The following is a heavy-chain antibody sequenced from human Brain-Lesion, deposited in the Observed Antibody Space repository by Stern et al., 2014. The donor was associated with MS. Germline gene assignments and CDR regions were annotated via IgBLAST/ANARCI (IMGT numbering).Heavy chain of an antibody. CDR1: GFTFSSSW. V-gene: IGHV3-74*02. D-gene: IGHD1-26*01. CDR2: INSDGSST. J-gene: IGHJ2*01. Sequence: EVQLVESGGGLVQPGGSLRLSCAASGFTFSSSWMHWVRQAPGKGLVWFSRINSDGSSTSYADSVKGRFTISRDNAKNTLYLQMNSLRAEDTAVYYCARRRIVGAYWYFDLWGRGTLVTVSS. CDR3: ARRRIVGAYWYFDL.